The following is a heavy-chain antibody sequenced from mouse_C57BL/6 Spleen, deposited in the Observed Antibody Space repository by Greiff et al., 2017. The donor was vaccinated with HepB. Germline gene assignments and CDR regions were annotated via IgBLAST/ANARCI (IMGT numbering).Heavy chain of an antibody. D-gene: IGHD3-2*02. CDR3: ARAQATSWFAY. Sequence: QVQLKQPGAELVMPGASVKLSCKASGYTFTSYWMHWVKQRPGQGLEWIGEIDPSDSYTNYNQKFKGKSTLTVDKSSSTAYMQLSSLTSEDSAVYYCARAQATSWFAYWGQGTLVTVSA. CDR2: IDPSDSYT. V-gene: IGHV1-69*01. CDR1: GYTFTSYW. J-gene: IGHJ3*01.